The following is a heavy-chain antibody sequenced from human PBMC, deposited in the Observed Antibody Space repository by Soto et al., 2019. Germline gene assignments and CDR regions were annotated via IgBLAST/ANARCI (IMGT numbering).Heavy chain of an antibody. CDR1: GGSISSYY. J-gene: IGHJ6*03. CDR3: ARGKYQLLFVYYSYYMDV. CDR2: IYYSGST. Sequence: SETLSLTCTVSGGSISSYYWSWIRQPPGKGLEWIGYIYYSGSTNYNPSLKSRVTISVDTSKNQFSLKLSSVTAADTAVYYCARGKYQLLFVYYSYYMDVWGKGTTVTLSS. V-gene: IGHV4-59*01. D-gene: IGHD2-2*01.